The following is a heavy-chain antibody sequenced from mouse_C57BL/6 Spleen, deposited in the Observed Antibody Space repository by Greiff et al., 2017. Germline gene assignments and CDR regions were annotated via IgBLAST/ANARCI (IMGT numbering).Heavy chain of an antibody. V-gene: IGHV3-6*01. CDR3: ARSVYSSYVYAMDY. CDR2: ISYDGSN. D-gene: IGHD1-1*01. J-gene: IGHJ4*01. CDR1: GYSITSGYY. Sequence: DVQLQESGPGLVKPSQSLSLTCSVTGYSITSGYYWNWIRQFPGNKLEWMGYISYDGSNNYNPSLKNRISITRDTSKNQFFLKLNSVTTEDTATYYCARSVYSSYVYAMDYWGQGTSVTVSS.